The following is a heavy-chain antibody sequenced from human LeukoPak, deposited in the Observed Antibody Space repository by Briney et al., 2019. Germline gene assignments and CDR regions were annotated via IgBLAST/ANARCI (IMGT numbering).Heavy chain of an antibody. Sequence: VASVKVSCKVSGHTHTELSMHWVRQAPGKGLEWMGGFDPEDGETIYAQKFQGRVTMTEDTSTDTAYMELSSLRSEDTAVYYCATKGESSGYYWWGQGTLVTVSS. V-gene: IGHV1-24*01. CDR3: ATKGESSGYYW. J-gene: IGHJ4*02. CDR1: GHTHTELS. CDR2: FDPEDGET. D-gene: IGHD3-22*01.